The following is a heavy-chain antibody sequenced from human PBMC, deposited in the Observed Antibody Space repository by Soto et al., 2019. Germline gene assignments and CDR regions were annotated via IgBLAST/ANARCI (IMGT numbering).Heavy chain of an antibody. D-gene: IGHD6-19*01. Sequence: SETLSLTCTVSGGSISSSSYYWGWIRQPPGKGLEWIGSIYYSGSTYYNPSLKSRVTISVDTSKNQFSLKLSSVTAADTAVYYCARQVTWAYSSGYYFDYWGQGTLVTVSS. J-gene: IGHJ4*02. CDR3: ARQVTWAYSSGYYFDY. CDR2: IYYSGST. V-gene: IGHV4-39*01. CDR1: GGSISSSSYY.